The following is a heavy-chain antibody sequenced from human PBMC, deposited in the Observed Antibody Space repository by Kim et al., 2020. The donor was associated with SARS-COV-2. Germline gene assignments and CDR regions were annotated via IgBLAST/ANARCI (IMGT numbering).Heavy chain of an antibody. CDR2: ISYDGSNK. J-gene: IGHJ6*02. D-gene: IGHD3-10*01. V-gene: IGHV3-30*04. Sequence: GGSLRLSCAASGFTFSSYAMHWVRQAPGKGLEWVAVISYDGSNKYYADSVKGRFTISRDNSKNTLYLQMNSLRAEDTAVYYCARDSFRMVRGVIITLGYYYGMDVWGQGTTVTVSS. CDR1: GFTFSSYA. CDR3: ARDSFRMVRGVIITLGYYYGMDV.